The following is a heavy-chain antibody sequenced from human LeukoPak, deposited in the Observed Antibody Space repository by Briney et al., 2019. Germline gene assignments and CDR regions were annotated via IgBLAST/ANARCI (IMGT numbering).Heavy chain of an antibody. CDR2: IIPIFGTA. V-gene: IGHV1-69*06. Sequence: SVKVSCKASGGTFSSYAISWVRQAPGQGLEWMGGIIPIFGTANYAQKFQGRVTITADKSTSTAYMELSSLRSEDTAVYYCARDVAYYYDSSGYSTFDYWGQGTLVTVSS. CDR1: GGTFSSYA. D-gene: IGHD3-22*01. CDR3: ARDVAYYYDSSGYSTFDY. J-gene: IGHJ4*02.